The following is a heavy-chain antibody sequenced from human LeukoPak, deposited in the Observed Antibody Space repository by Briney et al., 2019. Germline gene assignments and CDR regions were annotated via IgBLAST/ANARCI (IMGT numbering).Heavy chain of an antibody. J-gene: IGHJ4*02. CDR1: GASFSGNY. CDR3: ARGQKYRNGYTVTELGSGYFDY. Sequence: SETLSLTCAVYGASFSGNYWSWIRQTPGKGLEYIGYIFYSGRTNYNPSLKSRLTISVDTSKNQFSLTLSSVTAADTAVYYCARGQKYRNGYTVTELGSGYFDYWGQGTLVTVSS. CDR2: IFYSGRT. D-gene: IGHD5-18*01. V-gene: IGHV4-59*01.